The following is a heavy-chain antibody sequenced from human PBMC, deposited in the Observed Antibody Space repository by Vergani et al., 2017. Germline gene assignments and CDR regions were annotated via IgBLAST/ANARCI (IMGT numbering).Heavy chain of an antibody. CDR2: ISPDGFST. V-gene: IGHV1-46*01. J-gene: IGHJ4*02. Sequence: QVQLVQSGAEVGKPGASVKISCKASGYTFTAYYIHWVRQAPEQGLEWVGVISPDGFSTFYAQKFQGRVTITRDTSTSTVYVEVTSLRSDDTAVYYCATAFFLEGTGSYAGYWGQGTRVTVSS. D-gene: IGHD3-16*01. CDR1: GYTFTAYY. CDR3: ATAFFLEGTGSYAGY.